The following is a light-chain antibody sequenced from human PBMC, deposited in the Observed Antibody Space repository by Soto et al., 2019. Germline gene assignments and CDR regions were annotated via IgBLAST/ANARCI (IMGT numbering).Light chain of an antibody. J-gene: IGKJ1*01. CDR3: QQYGSSFPWT. CDR2: GAS. V-gene: IGKV3-20*01. Sequence: EIVLTQSPGTLSLSPGERATLSCRASQSVSSSYLAWYQQKPGQAPRLLIYGASSMATGIPDRFSGSGSGTDFTLTISRLEPEDFAVYYCQQYGSSFPWTFGQGTKVEIK. CDR1: QSVSSSY.